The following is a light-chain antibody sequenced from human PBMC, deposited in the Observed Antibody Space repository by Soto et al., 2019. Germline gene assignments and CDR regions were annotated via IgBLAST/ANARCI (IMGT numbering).Light chain of an antibody. CDR3: QQSYSMPLT. Sequence: DIQMTQSPSSVSSSVVDIFTVSCRASQVISGFLNWFQQKPGKAPKLLIFAASSLQSGVPSRFSGGASGKDFTLTISSLQPEDSATYYCQQSYSMPLTFGQGTRLEIK. V-gene: IGKV1-39*01. CDR2: AAS. CDR1: QVISGF. J-gene: IGKJ5*01.